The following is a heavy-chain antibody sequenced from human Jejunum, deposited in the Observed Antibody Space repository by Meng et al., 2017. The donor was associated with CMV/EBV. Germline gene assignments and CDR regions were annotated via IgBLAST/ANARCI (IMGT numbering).Heavy chain of an antibody. D-gene: IGHD3/OR15-3a*01. V-gene: IGHV3-15*05. CDR3: ATSGLNYYGIDV. CDR1: VIFRNTW. J-gene: IGHJ6*02. Sequence: VIFRNTWMTWVHQVPGKGLEWLGRIKSKSDGAKTNYPAPLKGRVTISRDDSRNTLYLEMNALTTEDTGVYYCATSGLNYYGIDVWGQGTTVTVSS. CDR2: IKSKSDGAKT.